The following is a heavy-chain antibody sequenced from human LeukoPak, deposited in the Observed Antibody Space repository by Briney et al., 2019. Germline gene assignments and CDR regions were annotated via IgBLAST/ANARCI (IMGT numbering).Heavy chain of an antibody. CDR3: AKGLRYCSGGSCYSGDYMDV. Sequence: GGSLRLSCVASGFTFSSYAMSWVRQAPGKGLEWVSAISGSGGSTYYADSVKGRFTISRDNSKNTLYLQMNSLRAEDTAVYYCAKGLRYCSGGSCYSGDYMDVWGKGTTVTVSS. J-gene: IGHJ6*03. V-gene: IGHV3-23*01. CDR2: ISGSGGST. CDR1: GFTFSSYA. D-gene: IGHD2-15*01.